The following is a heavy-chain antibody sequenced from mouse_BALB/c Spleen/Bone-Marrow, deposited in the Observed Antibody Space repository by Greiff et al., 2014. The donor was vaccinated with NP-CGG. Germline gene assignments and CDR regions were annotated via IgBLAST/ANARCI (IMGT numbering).Heavy chain of an antibody. Sequence: EVNLVESGGGLVKPGGSLKLSCAASGFTFSSYAMSWVRQTPEKRLEWVATISSGGSYTYYPDSVKGRFTISRDNAKNTLYLQMSSLRSEDTAMYYCARLRTTEAMDYWGQGTSVTVSS. CDR2: ISSGGSYT. J-gene: IGHJ4*01. D-gene: IGHD2-12*01. V-gene: IGHV5-9-1*01. CDR1: GFTFSSYA. CDR3: ARLRTTEAMDY.